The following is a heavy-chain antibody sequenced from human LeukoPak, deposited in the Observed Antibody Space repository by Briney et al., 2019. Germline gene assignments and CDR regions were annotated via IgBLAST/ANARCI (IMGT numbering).Heavy chain of an antibody. V-gene: IGHV4-39*01. CDR2: IYYSGST. Sequence: SETLSLTCTVSGGSISSSSYYWGWIRQPPGKGLEWIGSIYYSGSTYYNPSLKSRVTISVDTSKNQFSLKLSSVTAADTAVYYCARQDSSGTLDYWGQGTLVTVYS. CDR3: ARQDSSGTLDY. CDR1: GGSISSSSYY. J-gene: IGHJ4*02. D-gene: IGHD6-19*01.